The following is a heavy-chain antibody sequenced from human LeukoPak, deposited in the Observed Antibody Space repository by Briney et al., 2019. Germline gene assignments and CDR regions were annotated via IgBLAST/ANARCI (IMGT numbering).Heavy chain of an antibody. CDR1: AFTFSNYW. V-gene: IGHV3-7*01. Sequence: GGSLTLSCPAYAFTFSNYWMGWVSQPPGRGLEWVANIKHVGCEKNYIDSVKGRFILPRDKPKNSLYLQTNSLIGEGPSVYFCARDSPLPAAIQGYFDYWGQGTLVTVSS. CDR3: ARDSPLPAAIQGYFDY. J-gene: IGHJ4*02. CDR2: IKHVGCEK. D-gene: IGHD2-2*01.